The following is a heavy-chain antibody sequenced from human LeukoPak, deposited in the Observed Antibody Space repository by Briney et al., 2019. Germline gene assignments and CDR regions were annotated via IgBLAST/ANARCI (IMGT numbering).Heavy chain of an antibody. Sequence: SETLSLTCTVSGGSISTYSWSWIRQPAGKGLEWIGRIYTSGSTNYSPSLKSRVTMSGDTSKNQFSLKLSSVTAADTAVYYCAGGRHVAVPAALDYWGQGTLVTVSS. CDR1: GGSISTYS. V-gene: IGHV4-4*07. CDR2: IYTSGST. J-gene: IGHJ4*02. CDR3: AGGRHVAVPAALDY. D-gene: IGHD2-2*01.